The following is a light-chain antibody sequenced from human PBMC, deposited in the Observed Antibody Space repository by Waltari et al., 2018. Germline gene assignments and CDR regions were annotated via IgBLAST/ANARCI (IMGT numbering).Light chain of an antibody. J-gene: IGKJ1*01. CDR2: KAS. V-gene: IGKV1-5*03. CDR3: QQYNSYSRT. Sequence: DIQMTQSPSTLSASVGDRVTITCRASQSISSWLAWYQQKPGKAPKLLIYKASSLESGGPSRVSGSGAGTEFTLTSSSLQADDFATYYCQQYNSYSRTFGQGTKVEIK. CDR1: QSISSW.